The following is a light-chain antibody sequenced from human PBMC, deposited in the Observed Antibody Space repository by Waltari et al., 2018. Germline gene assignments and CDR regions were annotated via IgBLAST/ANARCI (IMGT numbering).Light chain of an antibody. V-gene: IGKV3-11*01. CDR2: DAS. J-gene: IGKJ2*01. Sequence: EIVLTQSPATLSLSPGERATLSCRASQSVISSLAWYQQKPGQAPRLLIYDASYRATGVPARFSGSGSGTEFTLTISSLQPDDFATYYCQQYNTYFGQGTKLEIK. CDR1: QSVISS. CDR3: QQYNTY.